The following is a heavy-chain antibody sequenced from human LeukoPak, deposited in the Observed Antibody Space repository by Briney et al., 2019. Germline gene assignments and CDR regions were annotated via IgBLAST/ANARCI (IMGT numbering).Heavy chain of an antibody. J-gene: IGHJ4*02. V-gene: IGHV3-23*01. CDR3: TKVLAALPSFDY. D-gene: IGHD3-3*02. CDR2: ISGSGGST. CDR1: GFTFSSYA. Sequence: GGSLRLSCAASGFTFSSYAMSWVRQAPGKGLEWVSAISGSGGSTYYADSVKGRFTISRDNSKNTLYLQMNSLRAEDTAVYYCTKVLAALPSFDYWGQGTLVTVSS.